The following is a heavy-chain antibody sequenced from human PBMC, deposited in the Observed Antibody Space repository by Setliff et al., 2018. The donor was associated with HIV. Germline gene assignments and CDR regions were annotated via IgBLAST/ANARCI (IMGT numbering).Heavy chain of an antibody. CDR2: IIPIYGTP. V-gene: IGHV1-69*13. D-gene: IGHD3-10*01. CDR1: GGTFSSYS. CDR3: ARGDYGSGSYYPYYFYYGMDV. Sequence: SVKVSCKASGGTFSSYSINWVRQAPEQGLEWMGGIIPIYGTPIYAQKFQGRVTITADESTSTAYMELSSLRSEDTAVYYCARGDYGSGSYYPYYFYYGMDVWGQGTTVTVSS. J-gene: IGHJ6*02.